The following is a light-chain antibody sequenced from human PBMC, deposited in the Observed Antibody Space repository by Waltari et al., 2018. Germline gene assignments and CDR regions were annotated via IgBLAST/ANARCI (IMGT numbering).Light chain of an antibody. V-gene: IGLV2-14*01. CDR3: SSYTSSSTLV. CDR1: SSDVGGYNY. CDR2: EVS. J-gene: IGLJ1*01. Sequence: QSALTQPASVSGSPGQSITISCTGTSSDVGGYNYVSWYQHHPGKAPKLMIYEVSNRPSGVSIRFSGSKSGNTASLTISGLQAEDEADYYCSSYTSSSTLVFGTGTKVTVL.